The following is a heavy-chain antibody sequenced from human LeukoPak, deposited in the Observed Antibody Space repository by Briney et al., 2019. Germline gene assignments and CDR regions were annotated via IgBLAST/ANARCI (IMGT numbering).Heavy chain of an antibody. D-gene: IGHD2-21*02. J-gene: IGHJ6*02. CDR2: IYTSGST. CDR1: GGSISSYY. V-gene: IGHV4-4*09. Sequence: PSETLSLTCTVSGGSISSYYWSWIRQPPGKGLEWIGYIYTSGSTNYNPSLKSRVTMSVDTSKNQFSLKLSSVTAADTAVYYCARAYCGGDCYAYYYYYGMDVWGQGTTVTVSS. CDR3: ARAYCGGDCYAYYYYYGMDV.